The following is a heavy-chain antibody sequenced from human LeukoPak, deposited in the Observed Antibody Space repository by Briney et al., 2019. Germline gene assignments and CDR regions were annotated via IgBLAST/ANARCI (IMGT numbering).Heavy chain of an antibody. D-gene: IGHD6-19*01. J-gene: IGHJ4*02. CDR2: ILYDGSNK. V-gene: IGHV3-30-3*01. CDR1: GFTFSSYA. CDR3: ASSEAVAGKGPFDY. Sequence: GRSLRLSCAASGFTFSSYAMHWVRQAPGKGLEWVAVILYDGSNKYYADSVKGRFTISRDNSKNTLYLQMNSLRAEDTAVYYCASSEAVAGKGPFDYWGQGTLVTVSS.